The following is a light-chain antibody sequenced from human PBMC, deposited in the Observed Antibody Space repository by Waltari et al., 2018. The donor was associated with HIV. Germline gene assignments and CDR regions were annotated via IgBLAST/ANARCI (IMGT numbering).Light chain of an antibody. CDR2: DVS. CDR3: SSYAGSYTFVV. V-gene: IGLV2-11*01. CDR1: SSDVGGYNY. Sequence: QSALTQPRSVSGSPGQSVTISCTGTSSDVGGYNYVSWYQQHPGNAPKLLICDVSKRPSGVPDRFSGSKSGNTASLTISGLQADDEADYYCSSYAGSYTFVVFGGGTKLTVL. J-gene: IGLJ2*01.